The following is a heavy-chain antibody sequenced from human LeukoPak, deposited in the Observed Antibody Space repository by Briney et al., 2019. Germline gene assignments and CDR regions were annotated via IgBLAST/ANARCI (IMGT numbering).Heavy chain of an antibody. CDR2: IYYRGST. V-gene: IGHV4-39*01. Sequence: PSETLSLTCSVSGGSISGSSYYWGWIRQPPGKGLEWIGNIYYRGSTYYYPSLKSRVIMSIDTSKNQFSLKVNSVTATDTAVYYCAKTVWSRLAAGLDSWGQGTLVTVSS. CDR1: GGSISGSSYY. D-gene: IGHD2-21*02. CDR3: AKTVWSRLAAGLDS. J-gene: IGHJ4*02.